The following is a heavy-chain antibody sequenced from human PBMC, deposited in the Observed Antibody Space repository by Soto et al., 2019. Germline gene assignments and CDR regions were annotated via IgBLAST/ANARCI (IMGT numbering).Heavy chain of an antibody. V-gene: IGHV3-21*01. Sequence: GGSLRLSCAASGFTFSSYSMNWVRQAPGKGLEWVSSISSSSSYIYYADSVKGRFTISRDNAKNSLYLQMNSLRAEDTAVYYCARDLDPYIGQLGTVDYWGQGTLVTVSS. D-gene: IGHD6-13*01. CDR1: GFTFSSYS. J-gene: IGHJ4*02. CDR3: ARDLDPYIGQLGTVDY. CDR2: ISSSSSYI.